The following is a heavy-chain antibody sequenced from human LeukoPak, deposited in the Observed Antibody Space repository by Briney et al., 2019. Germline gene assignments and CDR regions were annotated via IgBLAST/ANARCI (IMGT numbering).Heavy chain of an antibody. J-gene: IGHJ4*02. V-gene: IGHV3-21*01. CDR1: GFTFSSYS. CDR3: TTPPQGGEQWLEYYFDY. Sequence: GGSLRLSCAASGFTFSSYSMNWVRQAPGKGLEWISSISSSSSYIYYADSVKGRFTISRDNAKNSLYLQMNSLRAEDTAVYYCTTPPQGGEQWLEYYFDYWGQGTLVTVSS. D-gene: IGHD6-19*01. CDR2: ISSSSSYI.